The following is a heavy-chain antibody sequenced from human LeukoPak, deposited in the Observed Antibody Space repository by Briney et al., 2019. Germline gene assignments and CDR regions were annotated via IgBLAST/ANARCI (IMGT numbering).Heavy chain of an antibody. V-gene: IGHV4-39*07. J-gene: IGHJ4*02. CDR3: ARGPSIAVAGKFPNDY. CDR2: IYYSGST. CDR1: GGSISSSSYY. Sequence: PSETLSLTCTVSGGSISSSSYYWGWIRQPPGKGLEWIGSIYYSGSTNYNPSLKSRVTISVDTSKNQFSLKLSSVTAADTAVYYCARGPSIAVAGKFPNDYWGQGTLVTVSS. D-gene: IGHD6-19*01.